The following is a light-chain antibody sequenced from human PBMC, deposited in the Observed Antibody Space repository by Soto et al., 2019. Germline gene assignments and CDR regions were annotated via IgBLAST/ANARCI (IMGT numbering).Light chain of an antibody. CDR3: QSYDNSLSAWV. J-gene: IGLJ3*02. Sequence: QSALTQPPSVSGAPGLTVTISCTGRSSNIGAGFDVHWYQHLPGTAPKLLIYKDANRPSGVPDRFSASKSGTSASLAIIGLQAEDEADYYCQSYDNSLSAWVFGGGTTLTVL. CDR2: KDA. V-gene: IGLV1-40*01. CDR1: SSNIGAGFD.